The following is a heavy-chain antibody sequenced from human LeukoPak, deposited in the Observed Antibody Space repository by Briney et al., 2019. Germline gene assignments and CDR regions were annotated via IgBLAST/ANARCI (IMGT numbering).Heavy chain of an antibody. CDR3: ARETYSSSFIDY. V-gene: IGHV3-7*01. CDR2: IKQDGSEK. Sequence: GGSLRLSCAASGFTFSSYSMNWVRQAPGKGLEWVANIKQDGSEKYYVDSVKGRFTISRDSAKNSLYLQMNSLRAEDTAVYYCARETYSSSFIDYWGQGTLVTVSS. D-gene: IGHD6-13*01. J-gene: IGHJ4*02. CDR1: GFTFSSYS.